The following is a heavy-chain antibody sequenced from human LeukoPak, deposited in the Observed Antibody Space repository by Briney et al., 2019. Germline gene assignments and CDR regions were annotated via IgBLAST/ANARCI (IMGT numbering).Heavy chain of an antibody. J-gene: IGHJ6*02. D-gene: IGHD4-17*01. CDR3: ARHGDGFYYGMDV. CDR2: ISSGGHDI. CDR1: GFIFSNFA. Sequence: GGSLRLSCTASGFIFSNFAMHWFRQAPGEGLEWVSSISSGGHDIYYGDSVKGRFTISRDNAKNSLYLQMNSLRVEDTAVYYCARHGDGFYYGMDVWGQGTTVTVSS. V-gene: IGHV3-21*01.